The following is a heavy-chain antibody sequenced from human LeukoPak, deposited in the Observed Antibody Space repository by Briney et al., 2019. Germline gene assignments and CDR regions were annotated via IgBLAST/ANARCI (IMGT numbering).Heavy chain of an antibody. V-gene: IGHV4-4*07. CDR3: AREALGEDTAMVVDY. Sequence: PSETLSLTCTVSGGSISSYYWSWIRQPAGKGLEWIGRIYTSGSTNYNPSLKSRVTMSVDTSKNQFSLKLSSVTAADTAVYYCAREALGEDTAMVVDYWGQGTLVTVSS. CDR2: IYTSGST. D-gene: IGHD5-18*01. CDR1: GGSISSYY. J-gene: IGHJ4*02.